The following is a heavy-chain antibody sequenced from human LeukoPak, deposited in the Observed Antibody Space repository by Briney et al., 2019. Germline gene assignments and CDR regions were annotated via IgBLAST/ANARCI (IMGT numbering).Heavy chain of an antibody. CDR3: AKKEAMIRGVPYYYDF. V-gene: IGHV3-23*01. CDR1: GFTFRDYA. Sequence: GGSLRLSCAASGFTFRDYAVSWVRQAPGKGLEWVSAISGNGGITHYADSVKGRFTISRDNSEDTLYLQMNSLRAEDTAVYYCAKKEAMIRGVPYYYDFWGQGTLVTVSS. CDR2: ISGNGGIT. D-gene: IGHD3-10*01. J-gene: IGHJ4*02.